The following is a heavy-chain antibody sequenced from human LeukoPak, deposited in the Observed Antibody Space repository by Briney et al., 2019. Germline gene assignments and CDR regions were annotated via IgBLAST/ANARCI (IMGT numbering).Heavy chain of an antibody. V-gene: IGHV4-4*07. Sequence: SETLSLTCSVSGDSISSYSWSWIRQPAGKGLEWIGRIYISGGTNYNPSLKSRVTMSVDTSQNQISLKLSSVTAADTAVYHCAREKPLDGAADWGQGTLVTVSS. CDR1: GDSISSYS. D-gene: IGHD5-24*01. CDR2: IYISGGT. J-gene: IGHJ4*02. CDR3: AREKPLDGAAD.